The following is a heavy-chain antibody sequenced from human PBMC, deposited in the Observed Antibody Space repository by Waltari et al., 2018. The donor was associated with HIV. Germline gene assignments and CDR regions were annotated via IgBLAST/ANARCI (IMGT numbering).Heavy chain of an antibody. CDR2: IYTSGST. Sequence: QVQLQESGPGLVKPSQTLSLTCTFSGGTISSGSYYWSWIRQPAGKGLEWIGRIYTSGSTDYNPSLKSRVTMSVDTSKNHFSLKLSSVTAADTAVYYCAREGYSSGWYSPGDYWGQGTLVTVSS. J-gene: IGHJ4*02. CDR1: GGTISSGSYY. V-gene: IGHV4-61*02. CDR3: AREGYSSGWYSPGDY. D-gene: IGHD6-19*01.